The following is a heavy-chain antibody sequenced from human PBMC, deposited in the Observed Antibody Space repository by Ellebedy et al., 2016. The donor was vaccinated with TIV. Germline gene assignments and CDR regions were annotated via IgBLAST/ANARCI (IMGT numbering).Heavy chain of an antibody. CDR2: ISGGGETQ. D-gene: IGHD1-26*01. CDR3: ARGIVGATLDS. CDR1: GFTFNTYE. Sequence: PGGSLRLSCAASGFTFNTYEMNWVRQAPGKGLEWLSYISGGGETQYYADSVKGRFTVSRGNAENSLYLQMKSLRVEDTAVYYCARGIVGATLDSWGQGTLVTVSS. J-gene: IGHJ4*02. V-gene: IGHV3-48*03.